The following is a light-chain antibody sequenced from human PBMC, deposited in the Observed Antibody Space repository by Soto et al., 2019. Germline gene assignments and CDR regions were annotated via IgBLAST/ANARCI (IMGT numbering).Light chain of an antibody. Sequence: QSVLTQPPSVSGAPGQRVTISCTGRSSNIGAGYDVHWYQQLPGTAPKLLIFVNTNRPSGVPDRFSGSKSGTSASLAISGLQAEDEADYYCISYTGSSTSYVFGSGTKLTVL. J-gene: IGLJ1*01. CDR1: SSNIGAGYD. CDR2: VNT. V-gene: IGLV1-40*01. CDR3: ISYTGSSTSYV.